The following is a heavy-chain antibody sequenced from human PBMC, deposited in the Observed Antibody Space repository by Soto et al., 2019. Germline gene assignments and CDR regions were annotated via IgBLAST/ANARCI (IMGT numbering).Heavy chain of an antibody. D-gene: IGHD2-21*01. J-gene: IGHJ6*02. CDR1: GFTFSTYA. CDR3: TRRIPFGYGMDV. V-gene: IGHV3-64*01. Sequence: GGSLRLSCAASGFTFSTYAMHWVRQAPGKGLQCVSAITSNGGNTDYASSVKGRFTISRDNSKNTLYLQMGSLRAEDMAVYYCTRRIPFGYGMDVWGQGTTVTVSS. CDR2: ITSNGGNT.